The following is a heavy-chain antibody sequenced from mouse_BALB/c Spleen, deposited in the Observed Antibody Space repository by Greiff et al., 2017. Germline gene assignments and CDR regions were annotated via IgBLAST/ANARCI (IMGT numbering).Heavy chain of an antibody. V-gene: IGHV2-9*02. CDR3: ARDQDGYDLAWFAY. CDR1: GFSLTSYG. Sequence: VQLQESGPGLVAPSQSLSITCTVSGFSLTSYGVHWVRQPPGKGLEWLGVIWAGGSTNYNSALMSRLSISKDNSKSQVFLKMNSLQTDDTAMYYCARDQDGYDLAWFAYWGQGTLVTVSA. D-gene: IGHD2-2*01. CDR2: IWAGGST. J-gene: IGHJ3*01.